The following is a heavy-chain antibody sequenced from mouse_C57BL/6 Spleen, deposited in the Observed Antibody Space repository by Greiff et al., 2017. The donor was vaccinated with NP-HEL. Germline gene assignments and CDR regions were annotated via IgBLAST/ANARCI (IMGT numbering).Heavy chain of an antibody. D-gene: IGHD1-1*01. CDR2: ISYDGSN. CDR1: GYSITSGYY. CDR3: ARDYYGSSLY. V-gene: IGHV3-6*01. J-gene: IGHJ2*01. Sequence: EVQLQQSGPGLVKPSQSLSLTCSVTGYSITSGYYWNWIRQFPGNKLEWMGYISYDGSNNYNPSLKNRISITRDTSKNQFFLKLNSVTTEDTATYYCARDYYGSSLYWGQGTTLTVSS.